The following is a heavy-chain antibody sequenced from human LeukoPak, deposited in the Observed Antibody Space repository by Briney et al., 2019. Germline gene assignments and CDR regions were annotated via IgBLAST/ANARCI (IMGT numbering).Heavy chain of an antibody. CDR1: GFTFSSHW. CDR3: AKATDYGGNSGYFDY. Sequence: AGGSLRLSCAASGFTFSSHWMHWVRQAPGKGLVWVSRIKGDGSSTSYADSVEGRFTISRDNAKNTLHLQMNSLRAEDTAVYYCAKATDYGGNSGYFDYWGQGTLVTVSS. J-gene: IGHJ4*02. CDR2: IKGDGSST. D-gene: IGHD4-23*01. V-gene: IGHV3-74*01.